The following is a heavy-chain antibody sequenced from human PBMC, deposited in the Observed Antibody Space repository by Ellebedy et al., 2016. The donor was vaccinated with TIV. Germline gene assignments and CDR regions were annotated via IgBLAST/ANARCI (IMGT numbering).Heavy chain of an antibody. D-gene: IGHD7-27*01. V-gene: IGHV3-23*01. CDR2: ISGSGTNT. Sequence: GESLKISCAASGFTFSNYAMTWVRQAPGKGPEWVSAISGSGTNTHYTDSLRGRFTISRDNSKNTLYLQIDSLRAEDTAVYYCAQTNWGSGGFYGMDVWGQGTTVTVSS. CDR3: AQTNWGSGGFYGMDV. CDR1: GFTFSNYA. J-gene: IGHJ6*02.